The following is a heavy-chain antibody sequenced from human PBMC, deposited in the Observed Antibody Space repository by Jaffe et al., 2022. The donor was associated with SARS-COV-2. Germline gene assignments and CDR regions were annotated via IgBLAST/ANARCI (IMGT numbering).Heavy chain of an antibody. J-gene: IGHJ3*01. CDR3: TGLVPGLGAFNL. CDR1: GFAFSSYA. CDR2: ISTSGSNV. V-gene: IGHV3-23*04. Sequence: EVQLVESGGGLVQPGGSLRLSCAASGFAFSSYAMGWVRQAPGKGLEWMSTISTSGSNVYYADSVKGRFTISRDNSKDTLYLQMSSLRAEDTALYYCTGLVPGLGAFNLWGQGTMVTV. D-gene: IGHD6-19*01.